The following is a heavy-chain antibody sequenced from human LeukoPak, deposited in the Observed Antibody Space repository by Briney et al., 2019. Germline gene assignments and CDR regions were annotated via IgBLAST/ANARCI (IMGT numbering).Heavy chain of an antibody. J-gene: IGHJ4*02. CDR2: IKQDGSEK. V-gene: IGHV3-7*01. CDR1: GFTFSSYW. Sequence: PGGSLRLSCAASGFTFSSYWMSWVRQAPGKGLEWVANIKQDGSEKYYVDSVRGRFSISRDNAKNTLYLQMNSLRAEDTAVYYCARDQGWGRIDYWGQGTLVTVSS. CDR3: ARDQGWGRIDY. D-gene: IGHD2-15*01.